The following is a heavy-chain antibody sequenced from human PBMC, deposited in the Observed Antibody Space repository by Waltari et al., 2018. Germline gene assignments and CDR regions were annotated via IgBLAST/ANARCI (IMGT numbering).Heavy chain of an antibody. Sequence: EVQLVDSGGGLVQPGGSLRLSCAASGFTFSSYWMTWVRQAPGKGLEWVAHINQDGREKYYVDSVKGRFAISRDNAEKSVYLQMNSLRAEDTAAYYCARDPDWSAFDIWGQGTVVTVSS. J-gene: IGHJ3*02. CDR2: INQDGREK. V-gene: IGHV3-7*01. CDR3: ARDPDWSAFDI. CDR1: GFTFSSYW. D-gene: IGHD1-1*01.